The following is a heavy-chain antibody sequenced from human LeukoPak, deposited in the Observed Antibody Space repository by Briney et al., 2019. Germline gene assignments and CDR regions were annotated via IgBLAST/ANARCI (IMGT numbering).Heavy chain of an antibody. J-gene: IGHJ6*03. CDR1: GGTFNSYA. CDR2: IMPLFGIA. D-gene: IGHD5-24*01. Sequence: ASVKVSCKASGGTFNSYAISWVRQAPGQGLEWMGGIMPLFGIANYAQEFQGRVTFTTDESASTAYMEVSSLRSEDTAVYYCASGSLGDGYGVGDYYQYMDVWGKGTTVTVSS. V-gene: IGHV1-69*05. CDR3: ASGSLGDGYGVGDYYQYMDV.